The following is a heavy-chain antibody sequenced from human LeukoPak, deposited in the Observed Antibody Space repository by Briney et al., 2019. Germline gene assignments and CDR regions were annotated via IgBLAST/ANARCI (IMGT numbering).Heavy chain of an antibody. CDR1: GYTFTSYS. CDR2: IDTNTGNP. J-gene: IGHJ4*02. CDR3: ARDQRQISFDY. V-gene: IGHV7-4-1*02. Sequence: ASVKVSCKASGYTFTSYSMNWVRQAPGQGLEWMGWIDTNTGNPTYAQGFAGRFVFSLDTSVSTAYLQISSLKAEDTAFYYCARDQRQISFDYWGQGTLVTVSS. D-gene: IGHD3-3*01.